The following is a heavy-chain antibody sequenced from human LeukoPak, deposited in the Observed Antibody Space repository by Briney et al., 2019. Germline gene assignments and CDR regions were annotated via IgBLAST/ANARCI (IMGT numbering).Heavy chain of an antibody. V-gene: IGHV3-23*01. D-gene: IGHD4-17*01. J-gene: IGHJ4*02. Sequence: GGSLRLSCAASGFTFSSYAMSWVRQAPGKGLEWVSAINNGRTYYADSVKGRVTISRDNAKNTLYLQRERLRGGDTAVYYCAKEQVYGDGGKMCFDYWGQGTLVTVSS. CDR3: AKEQVYGDGGKMCFDY. CDR2: INNGRT. CDR1: GFTFSSYA.